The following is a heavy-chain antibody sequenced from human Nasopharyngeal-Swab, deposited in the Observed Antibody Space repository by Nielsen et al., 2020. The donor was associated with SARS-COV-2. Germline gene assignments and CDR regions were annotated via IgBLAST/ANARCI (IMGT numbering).Heavy chain of an antibody. V-gene: IGHV3-74*01. CDR3: VKHQGSSSDQ. CDR1: GVIFSKYW. J-gene: IGHJ4*02. CDR2: VNQDGSRT. Sequence: GESLKISCVASGVIFSKYWMHWVRQAPGKGLVWVSRVNQDGSRTDYADSVRGRFTISRDNAKNTLYLQMNSLRVEDAAVYYCVKHQGSSSDQWGQGTRVPSPQ.